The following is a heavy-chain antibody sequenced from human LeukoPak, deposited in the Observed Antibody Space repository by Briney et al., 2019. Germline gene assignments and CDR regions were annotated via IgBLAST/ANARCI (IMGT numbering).Heavy chain of an antibody. J-gene: IGHJ6*02. D-gene: IGHD3-10*01. CDR1: GGTFSSYA. V-gene: IGHV1-69*13. Sequence: PVKVSCKASGGTFSSYAISWVRRAPGQGLEWMGGIIPIFGTANYAQKFQGRVTITADESTSTAYMELSSLRSEDTAVYYCARANWDGSDYYGMDVWGQGTTVTVSS. CDR3: ARANWDGSDYYGMDV. CDR2: IIPIFGTA.